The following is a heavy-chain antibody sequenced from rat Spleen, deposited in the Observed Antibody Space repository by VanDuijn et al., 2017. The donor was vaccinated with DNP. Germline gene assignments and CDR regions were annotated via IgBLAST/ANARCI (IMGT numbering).Heavy chain of an antibody. D-gene: IGHD3-1*01. J-gene: IGHJ3*01. V-gene: IGHV5-34*01. Sequence: EVQLVESGGGLVQPGRSLKLSCLASGFTFRDYGMNWIRQAPGKGLEWISSISNSGTYIYYADTVKGRFTISRENAKNTLYLQMTSLRSEDTALYYCTKGRPFAYWGQGTLVTVSS. CDR1: GFTFRDYG. CDR2: ISNSGTYI. CDR3: TKGRPFAY.